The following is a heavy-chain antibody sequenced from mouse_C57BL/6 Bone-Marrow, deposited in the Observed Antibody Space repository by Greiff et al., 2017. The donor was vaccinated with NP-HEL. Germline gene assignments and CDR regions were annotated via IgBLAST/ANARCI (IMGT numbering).Heavy chain of an antibody. D-gene: IGHD1-1*02. J-gene: IGHJ4*01. CDR3: ARSVYGDYAMDY. CDR2: IYPGSGST. CDR1: GYTFTSYW. Sequence: QVQLQQPGAELVKPGASVKMSCKASGYTFTSYWITWVKQRPGQGLEWIGDIYPGSGSTNYNEKFKSKATLTVDKSSSTAYMQLSSLTSEDSAVYYCARSVYGDYAMDYWGQGTSVTVSS. V-gene: IGHV1-55*01.